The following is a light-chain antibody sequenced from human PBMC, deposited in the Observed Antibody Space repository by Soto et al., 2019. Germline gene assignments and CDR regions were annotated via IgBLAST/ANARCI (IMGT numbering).Light chain of an antibody. CDR1: QPLGAW. Sequence: DILMTQFPSSVSASVGDRVTITCRASQPLGAWLAWYQQKPGKAPKLLIYATSTLETGVPSRFSGSGSGTQFTLTISSLQPEDFATYYCQQADISQLTFGGGTRVEIK. V-gene: IGKV1-12*01. CDR3: QQADISQLT. J-gene: IGKJ4*01. CDR2: ATS.